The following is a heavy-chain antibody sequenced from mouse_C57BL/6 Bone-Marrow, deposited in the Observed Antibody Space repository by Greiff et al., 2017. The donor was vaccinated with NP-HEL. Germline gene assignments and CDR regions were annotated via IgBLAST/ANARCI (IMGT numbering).Heavy chain of an antibody. CDR1: GYTFTNYW. D-gene: IGHD1-1*01. CDR3: ARSYYGSSYYAMDY. J-gene: IGHJ4*01. Sequence: VQLQESGAELVRPGTSVKMSCKASGYTFTNYWIGWAKQRPGHGLEWIGDIYPGGGYTNYNEKFKGKATLTADKSSSTAYMQFSSLTSEDSAIYYCARSYYGSSYYAMDYWGQGTSVTVSS. CDR2: IYPGGGYT. V-gene: IGHV1-63*01.